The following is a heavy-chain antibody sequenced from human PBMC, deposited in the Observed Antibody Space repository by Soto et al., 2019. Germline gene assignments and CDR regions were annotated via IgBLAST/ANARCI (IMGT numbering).Heavy chain of an antibody. Sequence: QVQLVESGGGVVQPGRSLRVSCAASGFIFSNYAMHWVRQAPGKGLEWVAVVSYDGSNQFYAESVKGRFTISRDGSKTTLYLQMNNLREEDTAVYYCARDRVYYYDNSGYYNFDYWGQGTLVIVSS. J-gene: IGHJ4*02. CDR1: GFIFSNYA. CDR2: VSYDGSNQ. V-gene: IGHV3-30-3*01. D-gene: IGHD3-22*01. CDR3: ARDRVYYYDNSGYYNFDY.